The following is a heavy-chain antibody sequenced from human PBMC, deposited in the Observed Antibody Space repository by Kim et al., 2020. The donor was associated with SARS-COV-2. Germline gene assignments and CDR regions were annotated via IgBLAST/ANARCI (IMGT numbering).Heavy chain of an antibody. Sequence: SETLSLTCTVSGGSISSYYWSWIRQPAGKGLEWIGRIYTSGSTNYNPSLKSRVTMSVDTSKNQFSLKLSSVTAADTAAYYCARERVRRLYFDYWGQGTLVTVSS. J-gene: IGHJ4*02. CDR3: ARERVRRLYFDY. CDR2: IYTSGST. CDR1: GGSISSYY. V-gene: IGHV4-4*07.